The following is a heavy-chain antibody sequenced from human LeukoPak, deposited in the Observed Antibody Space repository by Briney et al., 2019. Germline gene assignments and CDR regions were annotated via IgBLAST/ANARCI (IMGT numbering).Heavy chain of an antibody. CDR1: GFTFSSYS. V-gene: IGHV3-48*01. J-gene: IGHJ4*02. CDR3: ARVSGSYQ. D-gene: IGHD1-26*01. Sequence: GGSLRLSCAASGFTFSSYSMNWVRQTPGKGLECISYISSSGSTKYYADSVKGRFTISRDNSKNTLYLQMNSLRAEDTAVYYCARVSGSYQWGQGTLVTVSS. CDR2: ISSSGSTK.